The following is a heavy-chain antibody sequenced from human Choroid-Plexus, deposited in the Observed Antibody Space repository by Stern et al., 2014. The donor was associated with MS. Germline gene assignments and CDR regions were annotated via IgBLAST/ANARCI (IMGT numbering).Heavy chain of an antibody. CDR1: GGSITSHY. CDR2: VYYTGTT. J-gene: IGHJ4*02. Sequence: QVQLQESGPGLVKPAETLSLTCTISGGSITSHYWSWIRQPPGKGLEYIGYVYYTGTTNYNPSLNGRVAISVATSKNQFFLKLSSVTAADTAVYFCARDEGGSYDHWGQGTLVTVSS. D-gene: IGHD1-26*01. V-gene: IGHV4-59*11. CDR3: ARDEGGSYDH.